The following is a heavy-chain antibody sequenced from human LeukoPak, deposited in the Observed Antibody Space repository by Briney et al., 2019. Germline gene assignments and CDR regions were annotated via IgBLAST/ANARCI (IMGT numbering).Heavy chain of an antibody. V-gene: IGHV1-69-2*01. D-gene: IGHD2-2*02. Sequence: GASVKVFCKASGYTFTDYYMHWVQQAPGKGLGWMRRVDPEDGETIYAEKFQGRVTITADTCTDTAYMELSTLRSEDTAVYYCATAVVPAATPGLAFDIWGQGTMVTVSS. CDR1: GYTFTDYY. CDR2: VDPEDGET. CDR3: ATAVVPAATPGLAFDI. J-gene: IGHJ3*02.